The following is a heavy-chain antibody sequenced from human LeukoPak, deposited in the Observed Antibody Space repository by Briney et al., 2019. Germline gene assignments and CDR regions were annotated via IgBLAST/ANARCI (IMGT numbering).Heavy chain of an antibody. CDR2: ISSSTWTI. CDR3: ASDNQWLPDY. V-gene: IGHV3-48*03. CDR1: GFPFSSCA. D-gene: IGHD6-19*01. J-gene: IGHJ4*02. Sequence: GGSLRLSCAASGFPFSSCAMNWVRQAPGKGLEWVSYISSSTWTIYYADSVKGRFTISRDNAHNSLYLQMNSLKVEDTAVYYCASDNQWLPDYWGQGTLVTVSS.